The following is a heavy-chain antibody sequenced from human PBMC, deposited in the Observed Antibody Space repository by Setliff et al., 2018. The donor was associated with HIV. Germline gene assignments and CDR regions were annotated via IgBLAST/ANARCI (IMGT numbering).Heavy chain of an antibody. CDR1: GVSITSTNFY. CDR3: ARLYLNTGGYWASTYRYLDL. CDR2: ISSGGNT. D-gene: IGHD2-8*02. Sequence: SETLSLTCTVSGVSITSTNFYWGWIRQPPGKELEWIGSISSGGNTYYNTSLKSRVTMSIDTSNNQFSLKLSSVTAADTSVYHCARLYLNTGGYWASTYRYLDLWGRGTLVTVSS. V-gene: IGHV4-39*01. J-gene: IGHJ2*01.